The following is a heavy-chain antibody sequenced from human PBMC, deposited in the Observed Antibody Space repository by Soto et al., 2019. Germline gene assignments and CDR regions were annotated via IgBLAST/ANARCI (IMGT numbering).Heavy chain of an antibody. CDR2: VNPNSGGT. D-gene: IGHD6-19*01. CDR1: GYTFTGYY. Sequence: ASVKVSCKASGYTFTGYYIHWVRQAPGQGLEWMGWVNPNSGGTNYAQKFQGWVTMTRDTSISTAYMELSRLRSDDAAVYYCVTSRVSITVAGETEYYFDYWGQGTLVTVSS. V-gene: IGHV1-2*04. J-gene: IGHJ4*02. CDR3: VTSRVSITVAGETEYYFDY.